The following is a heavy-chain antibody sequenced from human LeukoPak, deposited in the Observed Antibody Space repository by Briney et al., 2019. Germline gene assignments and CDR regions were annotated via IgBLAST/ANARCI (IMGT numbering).Heavy chain of an antibody. CDR2: IIPIFGTA. CDR1: GGTFSSYA. J-gene: IGHJ3*02. CDR3: ARDLGSGWSHAFDI. Sequence: SVKVPCKASGGTFSSYAISWVRQAPGQGLEWMGGIIPIFGTANYAQKFQGRVTITTDESTSTAYMELSSLRSEDTAVYYCARDLGSGWSHAFDIWGQGTMVTVSS. V-gene: IGHV1-69*05. D-gene: IGHD6-19*01.